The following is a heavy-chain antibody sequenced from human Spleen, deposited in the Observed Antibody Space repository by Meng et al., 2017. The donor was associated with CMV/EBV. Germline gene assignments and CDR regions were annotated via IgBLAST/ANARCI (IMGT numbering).Heavy chain of an antibody. Sequence: ASVKVSCKASGYTFTAHYFHWVRQAPGQGLEWMGWINPNNGGTSFAQRFQGRVSMTRDTSITTAYMDLSRLTSDDTAMYYCARDLAGAAAYDYWGQGTLVTVSS. CDR1: GYTFTAHY. CDR3: ARDLAGAAAYDY. V-gene: IGHV1-2*02. J-gene: IGHJ4*02. D-gene: IGHD6-13*01. CDR2: INPNNGGT.